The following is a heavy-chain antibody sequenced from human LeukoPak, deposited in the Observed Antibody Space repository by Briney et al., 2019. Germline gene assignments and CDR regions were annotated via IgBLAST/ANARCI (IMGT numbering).Heavy chain of an antibody. Sequence: GGSLRLSCAASGFTFSSYAMRWVRHAPGKGREWVSAISGSGGSTYYADSVKGRFTISRDNSKNTLYLQMNSLRAEDTAVYYCARDQVSIAAAGRVDYWGQGTLVTVSS. J-gene: IGHJ4*02. CDR1: GFTFSSYA. V-gene: IGHV3-23*01. CDR3: ARDQVSIAAAGRVDY. CDR2: ISGSGGST. D-gene: IGHD6-13*01.